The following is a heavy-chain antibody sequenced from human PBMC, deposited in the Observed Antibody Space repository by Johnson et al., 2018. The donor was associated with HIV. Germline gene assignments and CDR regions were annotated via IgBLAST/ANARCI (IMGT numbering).Heavy chain of an antibody. Sequence: QVQLVGSGGGVVQPGGSLRISCAASGVTFSSYGMHCVRKAPCTRLAVVAFIGYDGTHTYYADSVPGRFTISRDNSKKTLFLQMNSLRAEDTAVYYCARVGQLARTHAFDSWGQGKMVTVSS. V-gene: IGHV3-30*02. CDR2: IGYDGTHT. CDR1: GVTFSSYG. D-gene: IGHD6-13*01. J-gene: IGHJ3*02. CDR3: ARVGQLARTHAFDS.